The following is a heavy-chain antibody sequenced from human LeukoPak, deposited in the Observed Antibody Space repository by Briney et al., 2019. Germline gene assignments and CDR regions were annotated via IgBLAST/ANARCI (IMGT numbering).Heavy chain of an antibody. CDR2: INHSGST. Sequence: SETLSLTCAVYGGSFSGYYWSWIRQPPGKGLEWIGEINHSGSTNYNPSLKSRVTISVDTSKNQFSLKLSSVTAADTAVYYCARRPVALSTDYWGQGTLVTVSS. CDR3: ARRPVALSTDY. D-gene: IGHD2-2*01. V-gene: IGHV4-34*01. CDR1: GGSFSGYY. J-gene: IGHJ4*02.